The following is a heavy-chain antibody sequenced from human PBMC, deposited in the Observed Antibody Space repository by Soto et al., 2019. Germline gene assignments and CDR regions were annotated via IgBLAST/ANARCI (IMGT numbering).Heavy chain of an antibody. J-gene: IGHJ4*02. Sequence: EVQLVESGGGLVKPGGSLRLSCAASGFTFNNAWMSWVRQAPGEGLEWAGRIKSKTDGGTTDYAAPVKGRFTISRDDSKNTLYLQMNSLQTEDTAVYYCTTAGNYEGRPFDFWGQGTLVTVSS. CDR3: TTAGNYEGRPFDF. D-gene: IGHD4-4*01. V-gene: IGHV3-15*01. CDR1: GFTFNNAW. CDR2: IKSKTDGGTT.